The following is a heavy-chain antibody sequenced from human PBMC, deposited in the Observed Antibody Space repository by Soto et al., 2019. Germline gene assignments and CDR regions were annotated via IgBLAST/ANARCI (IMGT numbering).Heavy chain of an antibody. CDR2: ISDYNGNT. Sequence: QVRLEQSGAAVKQPGASVKVSCKASGYRFIDYGITWVRQAPGQGLEWMGWISDYNGNTHYGKKFQGRVTMTTDTFRRTAYKELKSLRSDDTAVFFCAREGYYSGSGTYSSPRYYGMDAWGEGTTVTVAS. CDR3: AREGYYSGSGTYSSPRYYGMDA. D-gene: IGHD3-10*01. J-gene: IGHJ6*04. V-gene: IGHV1-18*01. CDR1: GYRFIDYG.